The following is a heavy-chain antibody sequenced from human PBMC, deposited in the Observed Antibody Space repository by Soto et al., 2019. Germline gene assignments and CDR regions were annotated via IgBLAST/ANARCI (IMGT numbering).Heavy chain of an antibody. CDR2: IYSGGST. J-gene: IGHJ4*02. CDR3: ARDPWAADY. CDR1: GFTVSTKY. Sequence: EVQLVESGGGLVQPGGSLRLSCAASGFTVSTKYMSWVRQAPGKGLERVSVIYSGGSTFYADSVRVRFTISRDNSKNTVNLQMNSLRAEDTAVYYCARDPWAADYWGQGTLVTVSS. D-gene: IGHD3-16*01. V-gene: IGHV3-66*01.